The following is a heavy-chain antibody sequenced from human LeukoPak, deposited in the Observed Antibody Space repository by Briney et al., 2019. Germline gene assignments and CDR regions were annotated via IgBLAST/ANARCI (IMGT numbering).Heavy chain of an antibody. CDR3: ARDMGYISSYFDH. D-gene: IGHD6-13*01. V-gene: IGHV3-7*01. Sequence: GGSLRLSCAVSGFTFSSHWMSWVRQAPGKGLEWVANIKQDGKEKYYVDSVKGRFTIFRDNAKNSLYLVMNNLRAEDTAVYYCARDMGYISSYFDHWGQGTLVTVSS. CDR2: IKQDGKEK. CDR1: GFTFSSHW. J-gene: IGHJ4*02.